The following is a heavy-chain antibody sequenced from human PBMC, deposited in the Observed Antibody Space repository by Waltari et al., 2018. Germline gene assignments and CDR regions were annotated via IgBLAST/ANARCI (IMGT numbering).Heavy chain of an antibody. CDR1: GYTFTDYY. J-gene: IGHJ4*02. D-gene: IGHD6-13*01. Sequence: EVQLVQSGVEVKKPGATVKISCKASGYTFTDYYMHWVQQAPGKGLEWMGRVDPEDGETIYAEKFQGRVTITADTSTDTAYMELSSLRSEDTAVYYCATYIYSSSWYHFDYWGQGTLVTVSS. V-gene: IGHV1-69-2*01. CDR3: ATYIYSSSWYHFDY. CDR2: VDPEDGET.